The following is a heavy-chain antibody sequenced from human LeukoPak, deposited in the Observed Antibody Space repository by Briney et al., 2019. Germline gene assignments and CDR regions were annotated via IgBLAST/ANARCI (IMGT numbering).Heavy chain of an antibody. J-gene: IGHJ3*02. CDR1: GGALSSGGYY. D-gene: IGHD7-27*01. V-gene: IGHV4-61*08. Sequence: SETLSLTCTVSGGALSSGGYYWTWIRQPPGKGLEWIGYIYYSGSTNYNPSLKSRVTISVDTSENQFSLKLSSVTAADTAVYYCARVIWGSYAFDIWGQGTMVTVSS. CDR2: IYYSGST. CDR3: ARVIWGSYAFDI.